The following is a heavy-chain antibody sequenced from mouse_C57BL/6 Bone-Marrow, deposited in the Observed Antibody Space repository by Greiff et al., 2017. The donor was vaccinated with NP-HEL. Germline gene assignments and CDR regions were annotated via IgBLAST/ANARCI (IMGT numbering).Heavy chain of an antibody. D-gene: IGHD1-1*01. CDR3: ARPGIYYYGSPFAY. V-gene: IGHV15-2*01. CDR1: DSEVFPIAY. Sequence: QVQLKQSGSELRSPGSSVKLSCKDFDSEVFPIAYMSWVRQQPGHGFEWIGGILPSIGRTIYGEKFEDKATLDADTLSNTAYLELNSLTSEDSAIYYCARPGIYYYGSPFAYWGQGTLVTVSA. J-gene: IGHJ3*01. CDR2: ILPSIGRT.